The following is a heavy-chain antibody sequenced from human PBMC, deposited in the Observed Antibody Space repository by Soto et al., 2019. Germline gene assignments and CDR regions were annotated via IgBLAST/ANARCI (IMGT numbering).Heavy chain of an antibody. CDR2: IWYDGSNK. V-gene: IGHV3-33*01. J-gene: IGHJ4*02. Sequence: GGSLRLSYAASGFTFSSYGMHWVRQAPGKGLEWVAVIWYDGSNKYYADSVKGRFTISRDNSKNTLYLQMNSLRAEDTAVYYCARGGRSFDRVMSRHMVGKIDYWGQGTLVTVSS. D-gene: IGHD3-10*01. CDR3: ARGGRSFDRVMSRHMVGKIDY. CDR1: GFTFSSYG.